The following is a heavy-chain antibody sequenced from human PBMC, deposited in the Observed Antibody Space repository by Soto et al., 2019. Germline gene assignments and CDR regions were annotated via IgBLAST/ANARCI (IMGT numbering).Heavy chain of an antibody. V-gene: IGHV3-7*04. J-gene: IGHJ4*02. CDR2: IKQDGSEK. CDR1: GFTFRNYW. D-gene: IGHD5-18*01. CDR3: VRDTDMVRDY. Sequence: EVQLVESGGGLVQPGGSLRLSCAASGFTFRNYWMSWVRQAPGKGLEWVANIKQDGSEKYYAQSVEGRFTSSRDNAKNSLYLQRNSLRVEDTAVYYCVRDTDMVRDYWGQGTLVIVSS.